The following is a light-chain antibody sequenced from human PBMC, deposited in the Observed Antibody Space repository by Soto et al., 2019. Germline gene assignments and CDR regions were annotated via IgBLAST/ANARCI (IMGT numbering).Light chain of an antibody. Sequence: QSALTQPASVSGSPGQSITISCTGTSSDLGSYNLVSWYQQHPGKAPKVMIYEGSKRPSGVSNRFSGSKSGNTASLTISGLQAEDEADYYCCSYAGDTTYVVFGGGTKLTVL. J-gene: IGLJ2*01. CDR2: EGS. CDR3: CSYAGDTTYVV. V-gene: IGLV2-23*01. CDR1: SSDLGSYNL.